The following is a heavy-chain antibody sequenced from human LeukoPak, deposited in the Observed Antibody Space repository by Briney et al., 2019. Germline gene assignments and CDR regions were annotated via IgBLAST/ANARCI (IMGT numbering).Heavy chain of an antibody. V-gene: IGHV3-48*01. CDR3: VREFYDTVTGYYKGRFDY. D-gene: IGHD3-9*01. Sequence: GGSLRLSCAASGFTFSIYKMNWVRQAPGKGLEWGSHITTGSSSKYYADSVKGRFTISRDNAKSSLYLEMNSLRAEDTAVYYCVREFYDTVTGYYKGRFDYWGQGTLVIVSS. CDR2: ITTGSSSK. J-gene: IGHJ4*02. CDR1: GFTFSIYK.